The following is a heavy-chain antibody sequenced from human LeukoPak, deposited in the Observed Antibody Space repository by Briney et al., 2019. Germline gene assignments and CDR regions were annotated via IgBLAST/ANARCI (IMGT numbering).Heavy chain of an antibody. CDR1: GGTFSSYA. Sequence: ASVKVSCKASGGTFSSYAISWVRQAPGQGLEWMGIINPSGGSTSYAQKFQGRVTMTRDTSTSTAYMELSSLRSDDTAVYYCARDSIEAPGLSYDYWGQGTLVTVSS. D-gene: IGHD6-13*01. V-gene: IGHV1-46*01. CDR3: ARDSIEAPGLSYDY. CDR2: INPSGGST. J-gene: IGHJ4*02.